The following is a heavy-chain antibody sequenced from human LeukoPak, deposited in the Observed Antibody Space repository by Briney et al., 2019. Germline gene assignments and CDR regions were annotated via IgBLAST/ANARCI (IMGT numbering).Heavy chain of an antibody. CDR2: ISSSSSYI. V-gene: IGHV3-21*01. CDR3: ARDLRDKRYYNYMDV. Sequence: GGSLRLSCAASGFTFSSYSMNWVRQAPGKGLEWVSSISSSSSYIYYADSVKGRFTISRDNAKNSLYLQMNSLRAEDTAVYYCARDLRDKRYYNYMDVWGKGTTVTVSS. CDR1: GFTFSSYS. D-gene: IGHD2-15*01. J-gene: IGHJ6*03.